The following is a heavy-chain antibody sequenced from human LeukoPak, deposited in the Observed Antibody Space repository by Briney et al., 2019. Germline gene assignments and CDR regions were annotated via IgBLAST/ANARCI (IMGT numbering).Heavy chain of an antibody. J-gene: IGHJ6*02. CDR2: IKQDGSEK. V-gene: IGHV3-7*01. CDR3: ARGLSTATAGWGNIYYGMDV. CDR1: GFTFSSYW. Sequence: QAGGSLRRSSAAPGFTFSSYWMSWGRQGPGKGLEWGANIKQDGSEKYYVDSVKGRFTISTDNAKNSLYLQMNSVRAADTAVCYCARGLSTATAGWGNIYYGMDVWGQGTPVTVSS. D-gene: IGHD6-13*01.